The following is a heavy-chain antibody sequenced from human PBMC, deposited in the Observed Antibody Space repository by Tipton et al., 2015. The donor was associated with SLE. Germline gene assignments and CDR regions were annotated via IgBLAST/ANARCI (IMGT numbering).Heavy chain of an antibody. D-gene: IGHD2-21*01. J-gene: IGHJ4*02. CDR3: AVNVVVKVQVDY. CDR1: GGSFSGFY. V-gene: IGHV4-34*01. CDR2: INHSGST. Sequence: TLSLTCAVYGGSFSGFYWSWIRQPPGRGLEWIGEINHSGSTNYNPSLKSRVTISLDTSKNQFSLKLSSVTAADTAVYYCAVNVVVKVQVDYWGPGALVTVSS.